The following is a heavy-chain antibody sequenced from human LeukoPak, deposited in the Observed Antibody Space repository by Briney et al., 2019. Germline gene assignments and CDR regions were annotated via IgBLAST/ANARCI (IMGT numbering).Heavy chain of an antibody. CDR2: IYTSGST. J-gene: IGHJ4*02. D-gene: IGHD3-22*01. V-gene: IGHV4-4*07. CDR3: ARDQGYYDSPFGY. CDR1: GGSISSYY. Sequence: SETLSLTCTVSGGSISSYYWSWIRQPAGKGLEWIGRIYTSGSTNYNPSLKSRVTISVDKSKNQFSLKLSSVTAADTAVNYCARDQGYYDSPFGYWGQGTLVTVSS.